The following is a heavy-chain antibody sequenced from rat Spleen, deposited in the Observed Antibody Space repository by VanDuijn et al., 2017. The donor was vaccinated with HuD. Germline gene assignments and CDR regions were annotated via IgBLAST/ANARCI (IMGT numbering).Heavy chain of an antibody. CDR2: ISYGDTSGHSST. CDR3: TSGGNYALDV. J-gene: IGHJ4*01. V-gene: IGHV5-29*01. Sequence: EVQLVESGGGLVQPGRSLKLSCAASGFTFSDYGMAWVRQAPTKGLEWVATISYGDTSGHSSTYYRDSVKGRFTISRENAKSTLYFLIDSLRSADTAPYYCTSGGNYALDVWGQGASVTVSS. CDR1: GFTFSDYG. D-gene: IGHD1-10*01.